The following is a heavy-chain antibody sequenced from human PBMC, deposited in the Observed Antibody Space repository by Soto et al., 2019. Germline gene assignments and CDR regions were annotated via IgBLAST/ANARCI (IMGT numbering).Heavy chain of an antibody. CDR1: GFSFSRYG. CDR2: ISSDGSNK. Sequence: GGSLRLSCAASGFSFSRYGMHCVRQAPGKGLEWVAEISSDGSNKNYADSVKGRFTISRDISKNTLYLQMNSLRAEDTALYYCAKVQTAMATSHTFDYWGQGTLVTVSS. V-gene: IGHV3-30*18. CDR3: AKVQTAMATSHTFDY. D-gene: IGHD5-18*01. J-gene: IGHJ4*02.